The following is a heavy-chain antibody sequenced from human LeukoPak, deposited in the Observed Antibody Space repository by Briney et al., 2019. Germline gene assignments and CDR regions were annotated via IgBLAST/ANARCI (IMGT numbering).Heavy chain of an antibody. V-gene: IGHV4-34*01. Sequence: SETLSLTCAVYGGSFSGYYWSWIRQPPGKGLEWIGEINHSGSTNYNPSLKSRVTISVDTSKNQFSLKLSSVTAADTAVYYCARGDRIAARSLRPWGRGTLVTVSS. D-gene: IGHD6-6*01. CDR2: INHSGST. CDR1: GGSFSGYY. J-gene: IGHJ5*02. CDR3: ARGDRIAARSLRP.